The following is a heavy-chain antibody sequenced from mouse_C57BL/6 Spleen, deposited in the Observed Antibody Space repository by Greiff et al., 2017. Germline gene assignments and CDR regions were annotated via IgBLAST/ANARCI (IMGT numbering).Heavy chain of an antibody. D-gene: IGHD2-3*01. CDR3: ARGWLPFAY. CDR1: GYSITSGYY. V-gene: IGHV3-6*01. CDR2: ISYDGSN. J-gene: IGHJ3*01. Sequence: EVKLQESGPGLVKPSQSLSLTCSVTGYSITSGYYWNWIRQFPGNKLEWLGYISYDGSNNYNPSLKNRISITRDTSKNQFFLKLNSVTTEDTATYYCARGWLPFAYWGQGTLVTVSA.